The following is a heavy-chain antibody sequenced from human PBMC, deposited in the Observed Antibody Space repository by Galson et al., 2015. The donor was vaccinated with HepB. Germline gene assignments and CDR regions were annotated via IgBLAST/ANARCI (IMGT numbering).Heavy chain of an antibody. CDR3: VRDRASSSWFTDY. V-gene: IGHV3-30-3*01. D-gene: IGHD6-13*01. CDR1: GFTFSSCT. CDR2: ISYDGSNK. J-gene: IGHJ4*02. Sequence: SLRLSCAASGFTFSSCTMHWVRQAPGKGLEWVAIISYDGSNKYYADSVKGRFTISRDNSKNTLYLQMNSLTPEDTAVYHCVRDRASSSWFTDYWGQRILVTVSS.